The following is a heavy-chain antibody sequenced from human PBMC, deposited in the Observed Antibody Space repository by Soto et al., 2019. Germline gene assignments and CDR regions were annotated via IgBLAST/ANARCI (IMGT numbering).Heavy chain of an antibody. Sequence: GGSLILSCAASGFTFSSYAMSWVRQAPGKGLEWVSTISGGGDGAYYADSVKGHFTISRDNSKNTLYLQMNSLRAEDTAIYYCAKKGLGSLKTYCSGSGCQYAFDIWGQGTMVTXSS. CDR2: ISGGGDGA. V-gene: IGHV3-23*01. CDR1: GFTFSSYA. D-gene: IGHD2-15*01. J-gene: IGHJ3*02. CDR3: AKKGLGSLKTYCSGSGCQYAFDI.